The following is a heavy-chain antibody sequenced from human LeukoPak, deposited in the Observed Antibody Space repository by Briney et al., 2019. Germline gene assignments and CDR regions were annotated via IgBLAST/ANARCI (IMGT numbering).Heavy chain of an antibody. J-gene: IGHJ3*02. CDR3: AKVIIRYYYDSSGYWDAFDI. CDR2: ISGSGGST. Sequence: PGGSLRLSCAASGFTFSSYAMSWVRQAPGKGLEWVSAISGSGGSTYYADSVKGRFTISRDNSKNTLYLQMNGLRAEDTAVYYCAKVIIRYYYDSSGYWDAFDIWGQGTMVTVSS. V-gene: IGHV3-23*01. D-gene: IGHD3-22*01. CDR1: GFTFSSYA.